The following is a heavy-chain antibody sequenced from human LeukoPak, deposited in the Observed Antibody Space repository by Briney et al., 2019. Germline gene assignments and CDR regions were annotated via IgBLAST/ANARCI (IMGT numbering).Heavy chain of an antibody. CDR2: INPSGGST. V-gene: IGHV1-46*01. CDR1: GYTFTTYY. Sequence: ASVKVSCKASGYTFTTYYIHWVRQAPGQGLEWMGIINPSGGSTSYAQKFQGRVTMTRDMSTSTVYMELSSLRSEDTAVYYCARIAAAGTGGDCWGQGTLVTVSS. CDR3: ARIAAAGTGGDC. J-gene: IGHJ4*02. D-gene: IGHD6-13*01.